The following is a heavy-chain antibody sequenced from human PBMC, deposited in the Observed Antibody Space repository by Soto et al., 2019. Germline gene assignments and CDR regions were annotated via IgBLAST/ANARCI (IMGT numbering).Heavy chain of an antibody. CDR1: GGSISSSSYY. CDR2: IYYSGST. D-gene: IGHD3-3*01. V-gene: IGHV4-39*01. J-gene: IGHJ4*02. Sequence: SETLSLTCTVSGGSISSSSYYWGWIRQPPGKGLEWIGSIYYSGSTYYNPSLKSRVTISVDTSKNQFSLKLSSVTAADTAVYYCARLQELRFLEWWYYFDYWGQGTLVTVSS. CDR3: ARLQELRFLEWWYYFDY.